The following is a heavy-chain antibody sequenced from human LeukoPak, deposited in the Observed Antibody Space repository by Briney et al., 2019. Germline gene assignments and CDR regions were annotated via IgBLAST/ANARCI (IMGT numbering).Heavy chain of an antibody. D-gene: IGHD5-12*01. Sequence: SETLSLTCTVSGGSISSSSSYWGWIRQPPGKGLEWIGSIYYSGSTYYNPSLKNRVTISVDTSKNQFSLKLSSVTAADTAVYYCASKNGGYPTHFDYWGQGTLVTVSS. CDR3: ASKNGGYPTHFDY. J-gene: IGHJ4*02. CDR1: GGSISSSSSY. V-gene: IGHV4-39*01. CDR2: IYYSGST.